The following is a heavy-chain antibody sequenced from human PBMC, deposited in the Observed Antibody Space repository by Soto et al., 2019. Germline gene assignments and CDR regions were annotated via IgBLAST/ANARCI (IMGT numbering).Heavy chain of an antibody. CDR1: GFTFSSYA. CDR2: ISGSGGCT. D-gene: IGHD5-12*01. Sequence: PGGSLRLSCAASGFTFSSYAMSWVRQAPGKGLEWVSAISGSGGCTYYADSVKGRFTISRDNSKNTLYLQVNSLRAEDTAVYYCVKSAVATNTGYWGQGTLVTVSS. J-gene: IGHJ4*02. CDR3: VKSAVATNTGY. V-gene: IGHV3-23*01.